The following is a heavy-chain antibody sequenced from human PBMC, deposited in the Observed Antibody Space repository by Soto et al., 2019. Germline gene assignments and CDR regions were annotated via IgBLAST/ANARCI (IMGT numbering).Heavy chain of an antibody. V-gene: IGHV4-31*03. CDR3: ARVQGYSSGWYEVDY. Sequence: PSETLSLTCTVSGGSISSGGYYWSWIRQHPGKGLEWIGYIYYSGSTYYNPSLKSRVTISVDTSKNQFSLKLSSVTAADTAVYYCARVQGYSSGWYEVDYWGQGTLVTVSS. CDR2: IYYSGST. CDR1: GGSISSGGYY. J-gene: IGHJ4*02. D-gene: IGHD6-19*01.